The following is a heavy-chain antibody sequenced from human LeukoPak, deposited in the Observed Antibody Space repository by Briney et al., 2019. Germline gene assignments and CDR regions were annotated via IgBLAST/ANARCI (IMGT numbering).Heavy chain of an antibody. CDR2: IYHSGIT. CDR3: ARDGIKLDYYYYMDV. CDR1: GGSISNNIW. V-gene: IGHV4-4*02. D-gene: IGHD1-26*01. J-gene: IGHJ6*03. Sequence: SETLSLTCAVSGGSISNNIWWTWVRQPPGKGLEWIGEIYHSGITNYNPSLKSRVAISVDRSKSQFSLKLSSVTAADTAVYYCARDGIKLDYYYYMDVWGKGTTVTVSS.